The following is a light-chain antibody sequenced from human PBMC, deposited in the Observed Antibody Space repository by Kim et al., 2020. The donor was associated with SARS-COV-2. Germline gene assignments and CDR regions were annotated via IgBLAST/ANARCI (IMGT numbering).Light chain of an antibody. CDR1: ALPKQY. CDR2: KDS. CDR3: QSADSSGTSI. Sequence: SYELTQPPSASVSPGQTARITCSGDALPKQYAYWYQQKPGQAPVLVLYKDSERPSGIPERFSRSSSGTTVTLTISGVQAEDEADYYCQSADSSGTSIFGGGTKLTVL. J-gene: IGLJ2*01. V-gene: IGLV3-25*03.